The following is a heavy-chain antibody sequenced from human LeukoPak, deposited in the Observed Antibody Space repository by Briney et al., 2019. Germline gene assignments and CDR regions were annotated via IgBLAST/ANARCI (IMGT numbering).Heavy chain of an antibody. CDR3: ARQTGSGLFTLP. Sequence: PSETLSLTCAVYGGSFSGYYWSWIRQPPGKGLEWIGSIYYTGITYYNASLKSRVTISIDTSKNQISLRLTSVTVTDTAMYYCARQTGSGLFTLPGGQGTLVTVSS. J-gene: IGHJ4*02. CDR1: GGSFSGYY. V-gene: IGHV4-34*01. D-gene: IGHD3/OR15-3a*01. CDR2: IYYTGIT.